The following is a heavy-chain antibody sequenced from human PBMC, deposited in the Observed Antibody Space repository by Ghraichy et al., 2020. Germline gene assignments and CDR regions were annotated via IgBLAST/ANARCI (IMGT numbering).Heavy chain of an antibody. V-gene: IGHV1-2*02. CDR2: INPNNGGT. Sequence: ASVKVSCKASGYTFTGYYMHWVLQAPGQGLEWMGWINPNNGGTDYAQKFQGRVTMTRDTSISTAYMELSRLRSDDTAVYYCARQMTTVTTRDYWGQGTLVTVSS. J-gene: IGHJ4*02. CDR1: GYTFTGYY. D-gene: IGHD4-17*01. CDR3: ARQMTTVTTRDY.